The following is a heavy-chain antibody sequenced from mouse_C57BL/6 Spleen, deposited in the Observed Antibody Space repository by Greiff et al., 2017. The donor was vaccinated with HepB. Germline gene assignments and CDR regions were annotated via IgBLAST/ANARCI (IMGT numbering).Heavy chain of an antibody. CDR1: GYTFTSYW. CDR3: ARSGYDYDYYFDY. V-gene: IGHV1-7*01. CDR2: INPSSGYT. Sequence: QVQLKESGAELAKPGASVKLSCKASGYTFTSYWMHWVKQRPGQGLEWIGYINPSSGYTKYNQKFKDKATLTADKSSSTAYMQLSSLTYEDSAVYYCARSGYDYDYYFDYWGQGTTLTVSS. D-gene: IGHD2-4*01. J-gene: IGHJ2*01.